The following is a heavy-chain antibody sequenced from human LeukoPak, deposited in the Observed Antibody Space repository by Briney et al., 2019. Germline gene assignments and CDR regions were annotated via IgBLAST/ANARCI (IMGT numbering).Heavy chain of an antibody. Sequence: GGSLRLSCAASGFTFSSYAMSWVRQAPGKGLEWVSAISGSGGSTYYADSVKGRFTISRDNSKNTQYLQVNSLRAEDTAVYYCAKDQAAAPPFDYWGQGTLVTVSS. J-gene: IGHJ4*02. CDR3: AKDQAAAPPFDY. D-gene: IGHD6-13*01. CDR1: GFTFSSYA. CDR2: ISGSGGST. V-gene: IGHV3-23*01.